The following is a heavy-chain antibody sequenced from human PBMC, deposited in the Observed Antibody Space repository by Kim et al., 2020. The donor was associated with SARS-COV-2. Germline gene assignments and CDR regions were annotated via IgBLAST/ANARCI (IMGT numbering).Heavy chain of an antibody. J-gene: IGHJ4*02. CDR2: INHSGST. D-gene: IGHD3-10*01. Sequence: SETLSLTCAVYGGSFSGYYWSWIRQPPGKGLEWIGEINHSGSTNYNPSLKSRVTISVDTSKNQFSLKLSSVTAADTAVYYCARCTMVRGVKRNIPFDYWGQGTLVTVSS. CDR1: GGSFSGYY. CDR3: ARCTMVRGVKRNIPFDY. V-gene: IGHV4-34*01.